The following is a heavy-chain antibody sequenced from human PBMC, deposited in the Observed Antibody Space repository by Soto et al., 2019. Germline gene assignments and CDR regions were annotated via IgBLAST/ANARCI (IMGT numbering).Heavy chain of an antibody. Sequence: GGSLRLSCAASGFTFSSCAMTWVRQAPGKGLEWVSSISGSGGGTYYADSVKGRFTISRDTARNTLYLQMNSLRAEDTAIYFCAKDGGDSFYSYYMDVWGKGTTVTVSS. CDR1: GFTFSSCA. D-gene: IGHD2-21*02. J-gene: IGHJ6*03. V-gene: IGHV3-23*01. CDR2: ISGSGGGT. CDR3: AKDGGDSFYSYYMDV.